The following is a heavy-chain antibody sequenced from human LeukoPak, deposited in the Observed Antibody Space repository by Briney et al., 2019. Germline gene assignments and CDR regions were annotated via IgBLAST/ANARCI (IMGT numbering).Heavy chain of an antibody. Sequence: ASVKVSCKASGYTFTSYDINWVRQATGQGLEWMGWMNPNSGNTGYAQKLQGRVTMTRNTSISTAYMELSSLRSEDTAVYYCARGRRLRNYYYYYMDVWGKGTTVTISS. CDR2: MNPNSGNT. V-gene: IGHV1-8*01. CDR3: ARGRRLRNYYYYYMDV. CDR1: GYTFTSYD. J-gene: IGHJ6*03. D-gene: IGHD5-12*01.